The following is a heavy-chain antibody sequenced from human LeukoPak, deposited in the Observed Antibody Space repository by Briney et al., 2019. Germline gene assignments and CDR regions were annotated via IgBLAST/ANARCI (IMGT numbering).Heavy chain of an antibody. Sequence: SETLSLTCTVSGGSISSGSYYWSWIRQPAGKGLEWIGRIYTSRSTNYNPSLKSRVTISVDPSKNHFSLKLSSVLAADTAVYYCARDQGYCSSTSCSRFDPWGQGTLVTVSS. CDR2: IYTSRST. D-gene: IGHD2-2*01. J-gene: IGHJ5*02. V-gene: IGHV4-61*02. CDR1: GGSISSGSYY. CDR3: ARDQGYCSSTSCSRFDP.